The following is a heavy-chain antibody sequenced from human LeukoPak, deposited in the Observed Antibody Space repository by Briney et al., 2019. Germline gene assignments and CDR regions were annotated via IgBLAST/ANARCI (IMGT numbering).Heavy chain of an antibody. CDR2: ISWDSGSI. D-gene: IGHD6-6*01. CDR1: GFTFDDYA. J-gene: IGHJ4*02. Sequence: PGRSLRLSCAASGFTFDDYAMHWVRQAPGKGLEWVSGISWDSGSIGYADSVKGRFTISRDNAKNSLYLQMNSLRAEDMALYYCAKAKYSSSSAAPDYWGQGTLVTVSS. V-gene: IGHV3-9*03. CDR3: AKAKYSSSSAAPDY.